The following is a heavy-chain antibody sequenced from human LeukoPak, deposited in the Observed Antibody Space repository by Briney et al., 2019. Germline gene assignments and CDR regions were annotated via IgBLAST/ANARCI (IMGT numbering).Heavy chain of an antibody. J-gene: IGHJ4*02. V-gene: IGHV3-20*04. CDR3: ARDHATYYYDSSGYYDY. Sequence: PGGSVRLSCAASGFTFDDYGMSWVRQAPGKGLEWVSGINWNGGSTGYADSVKGRFTISRDNAKNSLYLQMNSLRAEDTAVYYCARDHATYYYDSSGYYDYWGQGTLVTVSS. CDR2: INWNGGST. D-gene: IGHD3-22*01. CDR1: GFTFDDYG.